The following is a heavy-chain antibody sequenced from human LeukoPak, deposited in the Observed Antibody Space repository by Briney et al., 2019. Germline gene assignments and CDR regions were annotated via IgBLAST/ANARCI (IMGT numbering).Heavy chain of an antibody. D-gene: IGHD3-9*01. CDR1: GGSISSYY. J-gene: IGHJ6*02. Sequence: SETLSLTGTASGGSISSYYWSWIRHPPGKGLEWIGYIYYSGSTNYHPSIKSRVTISVDTSKNQFSLKLSSVTAADTAVYYCAGLPQYYDILTGDDYYYYGMDVWGQGTTVTVSS. CDR3: AGLPQYYDILTGDDYYYYGMDV. CDR2: IYYSGST. V-gene: IGHV4-59*08.